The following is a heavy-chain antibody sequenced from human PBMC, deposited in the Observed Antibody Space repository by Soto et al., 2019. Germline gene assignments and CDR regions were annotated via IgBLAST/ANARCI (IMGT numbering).Heavy chain of an antibody. CDR2: IYYRGST. Sequence: PSETLSLTCTFSVGSIIGYYWSWIRQSPGKGLEYIGYIYYRGSTNYNPSLKSRVTMSVDTSRNQFSLKVNSVTAADTAVYYCARQQLLPFYYALDFWGQGTTVTVP. J-gene: IGHJ6*02. CDR3: ARQQLLPFYYALDF. V-gene: IGHV4-59*01. D-gene: IGHD6-13*01. CDR1: VGSIIGYY.